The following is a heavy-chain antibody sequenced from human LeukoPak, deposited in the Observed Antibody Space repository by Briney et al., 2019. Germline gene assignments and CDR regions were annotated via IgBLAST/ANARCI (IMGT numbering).Heavy chain of an antibody. Sequence: KPSETLSLTCAVYGGSFSGYYWSWIRQPPGKGLEWIGEINHSGSTNYNPSLKSRVTISVDTSKNQFSLKLSSVTAADTAVYYCARGSGYSYGRRKFDYWGQGTLVTVSS. D-gene: IGHD5-18*01. V-gene: IGHV4-34*01. J-gene: IGHJ4*02. CDR1: GGSFSGYY. CDR2: INHSGST. CDR3: ARGSGYSYGRRKFDY.